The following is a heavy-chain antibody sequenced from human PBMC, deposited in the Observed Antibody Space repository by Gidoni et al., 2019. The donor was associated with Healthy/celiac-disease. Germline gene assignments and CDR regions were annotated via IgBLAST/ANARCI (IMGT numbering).Heavy chain of an antibody. CDR3: ARGIRDIVVVHDYGMDV. CDR2: INPNSGGT. Sequence: QVQLVQSGAEVKKPGASVKVSCKASGYTFTGYYMHWVRQAPGQGLEWMGWINPNSGGTNYAQKFQGRVTMTRDTSISTAYMELSRLRSDDTAVYYCARGIRDIVVVHDYGMDVWGQGTTVTVSS. CDR1: GYTFTGYY. J-gene: IGHJ6*02. D-gene: IGHD2-2*01. V-gene: IGHV1-2*02.